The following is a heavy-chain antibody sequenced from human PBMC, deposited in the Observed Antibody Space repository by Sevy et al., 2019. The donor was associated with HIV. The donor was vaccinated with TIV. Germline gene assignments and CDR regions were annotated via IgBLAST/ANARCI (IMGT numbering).Heavy chain of an antibody. CDR3: SRESGSDWYLDY. CDR1: GITFSNYG. CDR2: IFSDGSTT. V-gene: IGHV3-33*01. J-gene: IGHJ4*02. D-gene: IGHD6-19*01. Sequence: GGSLRLSCAVSGITFSNYGMHWVRQAPGKGLEWVAVIFSDGSTTYYADSVKGRFTISRDNSKKTLYLQMHSLRVEDTGVYYCSRESGSDWYLDYWGQGTLVTVSS.